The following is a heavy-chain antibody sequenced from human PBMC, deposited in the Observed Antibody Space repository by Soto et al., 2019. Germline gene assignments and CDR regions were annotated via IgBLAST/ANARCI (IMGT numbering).Heavy chain of an antibody. J-gene: IGHJ6*02. V-gene: IGHV3-72*01. CDR3: ARSPIYYYYGMDV. CDR2: TRNKANSYTT. Sequence: GSLRLSCAASGFTFSDHYMDWVRQAPGKGLEWVGRTRNKANSYTTEYAASVKGRFTISRDDSKNSLYLQVNSLKTEDTAVYYGARSPIYYYYGMDVWGQGTTVTVSS. CDR1: GFTFSDHY.